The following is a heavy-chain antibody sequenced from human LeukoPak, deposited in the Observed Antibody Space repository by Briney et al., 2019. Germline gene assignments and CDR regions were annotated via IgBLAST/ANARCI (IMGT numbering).Heavy chain of an antibody. J-gene: IGHJ5*02. V-gene: IGHV3-9*01. CDR2: ISWNSGSI. CDR1: GFTFDDYA. Sequence: GRSLRLSCAASGFTFDDYAMHWVRQAPGKGLEWVSGISWNSGSIGYADSVKGRFTISRDNAKNSLYLQMNSLRAEDTAVYYCARSGGDDYVWGSYRYHWFDPWGQGTLVTVSS. D-gene: IGHD3-16*02. CDR3: ARSGGDDYVWGSYRYHWFDP.